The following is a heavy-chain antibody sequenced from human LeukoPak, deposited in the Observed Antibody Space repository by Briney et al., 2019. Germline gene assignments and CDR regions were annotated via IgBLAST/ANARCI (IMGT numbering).Heavy chain of an antibody. V-gene: IGHV3-7*03. CDR2: INHNGNVN. Sequence: GRPLRLSCAASGFTFSSYAMHWVRQAPGKGLEWVASINHNGNVNYYVDSVKGRFTISRDNAKNSLYLQMSNLRAEDTAVYFCARGGGLDVWGQGATVTVSS. CDR3: ARGGGLDV. D-gene: IGHD3-16*01. CDR1: GFTFSSYA. J-gene: IGHJ6*02.